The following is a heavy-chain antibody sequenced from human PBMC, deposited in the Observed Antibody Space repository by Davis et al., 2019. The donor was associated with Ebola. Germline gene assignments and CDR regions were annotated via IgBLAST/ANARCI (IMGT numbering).Heavy chain of an antibody. D-gene: IGHD1-26*01. V-gene: IGHV3-30*18. Sequence: GESLKISCAASGFTFSSYGMHWVRQAPGKGLEWVAVISYDGSNKYYADSVKGRFTIARDNSKNKLYLQMNSLRAEDTAVYYCAKLELRGYWGQGTLVTVSS. CDR2: ISYDGSNK. CDR1: GFTFSSYG. J-gene: IGHJ4*02. CDR3: AKLELRGY.